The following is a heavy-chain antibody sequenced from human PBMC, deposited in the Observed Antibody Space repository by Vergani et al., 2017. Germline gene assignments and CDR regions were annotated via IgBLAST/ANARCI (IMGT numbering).Heavy chain of an antibody. Sequence: QVHLVQSGVEVKKPGASVKISCRASGYSFIDYYIHWIRQAPGQGLEWMGWINPKSGVTNYAQTFQGRVTMTRDTSIATVYMELSRLRSDDTAVYYCARDNSPFNPYLYYDSTSGPLGWGQGTLVTVSS. V-gene: IGHV1-2*02. CDR3: ARDNSPFNPYLYYDSTSGPLG. D-gene: IGHD3-22*01. J-gene: IGHJ4*02. CDR2: INPKSGVT. CDR1: GYSFIDYY.